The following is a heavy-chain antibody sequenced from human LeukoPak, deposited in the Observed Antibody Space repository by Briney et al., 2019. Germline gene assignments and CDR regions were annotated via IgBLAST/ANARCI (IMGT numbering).Heavy chain of an antibody. Sequence: GASVKVSCKASGYTFTSYGISWVRQAPGQGLEWMGWISAYNGNTNYAQKLQGRVTMTTDTSTSTAYMELRSLRSDDTAVYYCARDHAYYDFWSGYSSAGWFDPWGQGTLVTVSS. J-gene: IGHJ5*02. CDR1: GYTFTSYG. V-gene: IGHV1-18*01. CDR3: ARDHAYYDFWSGYSSAGWFDP. D-gene: IGHD3-3*01. CDR2: ISAYNGNT.